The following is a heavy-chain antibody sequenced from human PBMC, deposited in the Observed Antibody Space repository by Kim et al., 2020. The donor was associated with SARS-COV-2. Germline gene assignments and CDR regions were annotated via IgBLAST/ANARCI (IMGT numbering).Heavy chain of an antibody. Sequence: GGSLRLSCVASGFTFNDYAMYWVRQAPGKGLECVSLISGDGGGTYYPDSVKGRFTVSSDNSKDTLYLQMHRLRAEDTAVFYCVASRWTPTLEFYYWGQGNRVTVSS. CDR3: VASRWTPTLEFYY. V-gene: IGHV3-23*01. J-gene: IGHJ4*02. D-gene: IGHD2-15*01. CDR2: ISGDGGGT. CDR1: GFTFNDYA.